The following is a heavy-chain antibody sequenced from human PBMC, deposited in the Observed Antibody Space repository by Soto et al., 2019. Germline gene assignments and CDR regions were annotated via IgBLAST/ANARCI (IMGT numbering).Heavy chain of an antibody. Sequence: QVQLVQSGAEVQKPGSSVKVSCKASGGTFSSYTISWVRQAPGQGLEWMGRIIPILGIANYAQKFQGRVTITADKSTSTAYMELSSLRSEDTAVYYCARDRCSGGSCYLYYYYMDVWGKGTTVTVSS. J-gene: IGHJ6*03. CDR2: IIPILGIA. V-gene: IGHV1-69*08. D-gene: IGHD2-15*01. CDR1: GGTFSSYT. CDR3: ARDRCSGGSCYLYYYYMDV.